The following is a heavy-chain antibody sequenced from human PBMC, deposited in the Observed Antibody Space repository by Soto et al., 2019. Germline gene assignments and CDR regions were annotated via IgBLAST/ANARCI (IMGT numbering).Heavy chain of an antibody. V-gene: IGHV3-48*02. Sequence: EVQLVESGGGLVQPGGSLSLSCAASGFTLSSYSMHWVRQAPGKGLEWVSYISGSGGTIYYADSVKGRFTISRDKAKNSLSVQMTSLRDEDTAVYFCARETGLRSSGWSYDFEFWGQGTLVTVSS. CDR1: GFTLSSYS. CDR3: ARETGLRSSGWSYDFEF. D-gene: IGHD6-19*01. CDR2: ISGSGGTI. J-gene: IGHJ4*02.